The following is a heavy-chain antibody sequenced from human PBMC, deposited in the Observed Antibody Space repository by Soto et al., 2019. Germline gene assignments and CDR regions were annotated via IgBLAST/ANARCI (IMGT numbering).Heavy chain of an antibody. J-gene: IGHJ5*02. CDR1: GDSVSSNTAS. CDR2: TYFRSKWYN. Sequence: SQTLSLTCAISGDSVSSNTASWNWIRQSPSRGLEWLGRTYFRSKWYNDYAISVKSRIIINPDTSNNQFSLQLNSVTPEDTAVYFCAKGDNLGPKTGYAFDPWGQGIMVTVSS. D-gene: IGHD5-12*01. V-gene: IGHV6-1*01. CDR3: AKGDNLGPKTGYAFDP.